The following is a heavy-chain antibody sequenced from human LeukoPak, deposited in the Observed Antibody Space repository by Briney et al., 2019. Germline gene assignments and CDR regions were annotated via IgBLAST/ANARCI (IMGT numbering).Heavy chain of an antibody. Sequence: GASVKVSCKASGYTFTSYDINWVRQATGQGLEWMGWMNPNSGNTGYAQKFQGRVTMTRNTSISTVYMELSSLRSEDTAVYYCARQRGSGRYKNFDYWGQGPVVTVSS. J-gene: IGHJ4*02. D-gene: IGHD6-19*01. CDR1: GYTFTSYD. CDR3: ARQRGSGRYKNFDY. CDR2: MNPNSGNT. V-gene: IGHV1-8*01.